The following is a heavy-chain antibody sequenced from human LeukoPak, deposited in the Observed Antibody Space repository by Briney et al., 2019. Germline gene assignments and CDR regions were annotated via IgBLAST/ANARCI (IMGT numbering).Heavy chain of an antibody. D-gene: IGHD3-22*01. CDR2: ISWNSGSI. CDR1: GFTFDDYA. V-gene: IGHV3-9*01. Sequence: GGSLRLSCAASGFTFDDYAMHWVRHAPGKGLEWVSGISWNSGSIGYADSVKGRFTISRDNAKNSLYLQMNSLRAEDTALYYCAKEYYDSSGYSHAWGQGTLVTVSS. J-gene: IGHJ4*02. CDR3: AKEYYDSSGYSHA.